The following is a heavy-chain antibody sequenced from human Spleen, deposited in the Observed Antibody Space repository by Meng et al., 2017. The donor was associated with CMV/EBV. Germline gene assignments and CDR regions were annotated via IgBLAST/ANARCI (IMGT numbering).Heavy chain of an antibody. J-gene: IGHJ3*02. D-gene: IGHD3-22*01. V-gene: IGHV4-30-4*08. CDR3: ARALVRYYYDSSGWTDAFDI. CDR2: IYYSGST. CDR1: GGSISSGDYY. Sequence: LRLSCTVSGGSISSGDYYWSWIRQPPGKGLEWIGYIYYSGSTYYNPSLKSRVTISVDTSKNQFSLKLSSVTAADTAVYYCARALVRYYYDSSGWTDAFDIWGQGTMVTVSS.